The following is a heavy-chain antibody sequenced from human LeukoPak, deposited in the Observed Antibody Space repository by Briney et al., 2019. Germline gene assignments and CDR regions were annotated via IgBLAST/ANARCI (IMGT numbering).Heavy chain of an antibody. CDR1: GGSISSYY. V-gene: IGHV4-4*07. J-gene: IGHJ4*02. CDR2: IYASGST. D-gene: IGHD2-21*02. CDR3: ARNLAYCGGDCYSDY. Sequence: SETLSLTCTVSGGSISSYYWSWVRQPAGKGLEWLGRIYASGSTYYNPSLKSRVTISVDTSKNQFSLKLSSVTAADTAVYYCARNLAYCGGDCYSDYWGQGTLVTVSS.